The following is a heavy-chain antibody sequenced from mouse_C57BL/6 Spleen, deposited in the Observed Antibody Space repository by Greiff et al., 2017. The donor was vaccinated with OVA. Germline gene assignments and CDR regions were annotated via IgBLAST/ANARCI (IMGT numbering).Heavy chain of an antibody. CDR1: GFTFSDYG. Sequence: EVQLQEPGGGLVKPGGSLKLSCAASGFTFSDYGMHWVRQAPEQGLEWVAYISSGSSSIYYADTVKGRSTISRDNAKNTLFLQITSLRSEDTAMYYCARDYYGSRYLYYFDYWGQGTTLTVSS. J-gene: IGHJ2*01. CDR2: ISSGSSSI. D-gene: IGHD1-1*01. CDR3: ARDYYGSRYLYYFDY. V-gene: IGHV5-17*01.